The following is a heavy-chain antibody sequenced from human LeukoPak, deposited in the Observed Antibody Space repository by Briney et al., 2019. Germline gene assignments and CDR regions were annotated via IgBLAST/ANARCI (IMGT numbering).Heavy chain of an antibody. D-gene: IGHD3-22*01. Sequence: GGSLRLSCAAPGFTFSDYYMSWIRQAPGKGLEWVSYISDSGSTIYYADSVKGRFTISRDNAKNSLYLQMNSLRAEDTAVYYCARDRLGDYDSSGYYDNWGQGTLVTVSS. CDR1: GFTFSDYY. V-gene: IGHV3-11*01. J-gene: IGHJ4*02. CDR3: ARDRLGDYDSSGYYDN. CDR2: ISDSGSTI.